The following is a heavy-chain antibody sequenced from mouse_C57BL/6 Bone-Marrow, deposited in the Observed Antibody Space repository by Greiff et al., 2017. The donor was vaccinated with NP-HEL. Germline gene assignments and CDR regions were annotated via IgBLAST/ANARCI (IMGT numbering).Heavy chain of an antibody. CDR1: GFTFSNYD. CDR3: ARPPYYGSSSYAMDY. D-gene: IGHD1-1*01. Sequence: EVQLVESGGDLVKPGGSLKLSCAASGFTFSNYDMSWVRQTPDKRLEWVATISSGGSYTYYPDSVKGRFTISRDNAKNTLYLQMSSLKSEDTAMYYCARPPYYGSSSYAMDYWGQGTSVTVSS. V-gene: IGHV5-6*01. CDR2: ISSGGSYT. J-gene: IGHJ4*01.